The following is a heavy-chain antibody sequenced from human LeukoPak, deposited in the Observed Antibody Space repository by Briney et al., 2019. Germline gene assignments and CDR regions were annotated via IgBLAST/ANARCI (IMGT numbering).Heavy chain of an antibody. CDR3: AKGYSGPHY. V-gene: IGHV3-30*18. D-gene: IGHD5-12*01. J-gene: IGHJ4*02. CDR1: EFTFSNYG. CDR2: ISYDGTNR. Sequence: GGSLRLSCAASEFTFSNYGMHWVRQVPGKGLEWVAVISYDGTNRYYADSVKGRFTISRDNSNNTLYLQMNSLRAEDTAVYYYAKGYSGPHYWGQGTLVTVSS.